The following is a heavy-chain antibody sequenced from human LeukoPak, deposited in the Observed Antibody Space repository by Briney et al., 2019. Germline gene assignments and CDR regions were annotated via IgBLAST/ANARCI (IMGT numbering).Heavy chain of an antibody. Sequence: SETLSLTCAIYDGSFSGYYWSWIRQPPGKGLEWIGGISHSGSTNYNPSLESRVTISLDTSKTHSSLRLSSVTAADTAVYYCAGGSTGSAYDYWGQGALVTVSP. CDR3: AGGSTGSAYDY. V-gene: IGHV4-34*01. D-gene: IGHD7-27*01. CDR2: ISHSGST. CDR1: DGSFSGYY. J-gene: IGHJ4*02.